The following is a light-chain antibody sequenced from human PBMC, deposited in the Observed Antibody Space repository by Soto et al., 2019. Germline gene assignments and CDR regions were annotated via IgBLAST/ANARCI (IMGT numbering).Light chain of an antibody. CDR3: QQRSNWPIT. J-gene: IGKJ5*01. CDR1: QSVSSY. Sequence: EIVLAPSPTTPSLSPGERATLSRRASQSVSSYLAWYQQKPGQAPRLLIYDASNRATGIPARFSGSGSGTDFTLTISSLEPEDFAVYYCQQRSNWPITFGQGTRLEIK. V-gene: IGKV3-11*01. CDR2: DAS.